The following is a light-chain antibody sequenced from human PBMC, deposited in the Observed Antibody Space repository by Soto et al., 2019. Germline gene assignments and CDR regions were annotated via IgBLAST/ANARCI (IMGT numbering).Light chain of an antibody. Sequence: QPASVSGSPGQSITISCTGTSSDVGGYNYVSWYQQHPGKAPKLMIYDVSNRPSGVSNRFSGSKSGNTASLTISGLQAEDEADYYCSSYTSSNTRVVFGGGTKLTVL. J-gene: IGLJ2*01. CDR2: DVS. CDR3: SSYTSSNTRVV. V-gene: IGLV2-14*01. CDR1: SSDVGGYNY.